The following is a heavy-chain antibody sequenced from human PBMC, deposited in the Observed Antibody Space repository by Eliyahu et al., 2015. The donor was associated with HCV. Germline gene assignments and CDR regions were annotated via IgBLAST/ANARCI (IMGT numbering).Heavy chain of an antibody. V-gene: IGHV3-23*01. Sequence: EVQLLESGGGLVQPGGSLRLSCAXSGFPFXXXXMSWVRQAPGKGVEWVSAISGSGGSTYYADSVKGRFTISRDNSKNTLYLQMNSLRAEDTAVYYCAKRLKWELRQGDYYFDYWGQGTLVTVSS. D-gene: IGHD1-26*01. J-gene: IGHJ4*02. CDR3: AKRLKWELRQGDYYFDY. CDR1: GFPFXXXX. CDR2: ISGSGGST.